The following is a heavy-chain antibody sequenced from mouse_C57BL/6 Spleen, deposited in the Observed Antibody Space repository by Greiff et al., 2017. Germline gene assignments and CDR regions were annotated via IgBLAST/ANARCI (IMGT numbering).Heavy chain of an antibody. CDR2: IYPRSGNT. CDR3: ANDDYGSSYGYYAMDY. D-gene: IGHD1-1*01. J-gene: IGHJ4*01. V-gene: IGHV1-81*01. Sequence: QVQLKESGAELARPGASVKLSCKASGYTFTSYGISWVQQRTGQGLEWIGEIYPRSGNTYYNEKFTGKATLTADKSSSTAYLELRILTSEDSAVYSGANDDYGSSYGYYAMDYWGQGTSVTVSS. CDR1: GYTFTSYG.